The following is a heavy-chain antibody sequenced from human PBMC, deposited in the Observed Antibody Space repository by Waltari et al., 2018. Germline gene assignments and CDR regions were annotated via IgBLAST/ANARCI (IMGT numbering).Heavy chain of an antibody. CDR2: PNPNTGDT. CDR3: ARDWGYYSDTSGYPSNWFGP. CDR1: GYTFTGYY. Sequence: QVQLVQSGAEVKKPGASVKVSCKASGYTFTGYYFPWVRQAPGQGLEGRGRPNPNTGDTTYAQEFQGRVTMTRDTSISTAYMELTSLRSEDTAVYYCARDWGYYSDTSGYPSNWFGPWGQGTLVTVSS. V-gene: IGHV1-2*06. J-gene: IGHJ5*02. D-gene: IGHD3-22*01.